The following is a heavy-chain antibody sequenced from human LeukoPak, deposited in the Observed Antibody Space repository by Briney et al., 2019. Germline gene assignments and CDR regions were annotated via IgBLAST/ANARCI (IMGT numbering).Heavy chain of an antibody. CDR1: GGTFSSYA. J-gene: IGHJ1*01. V-gene: IGHV1-69*05. CDR2: IIPIFGTA. D-gene: IGHD4-17*01. Sequence: SVKVSCXASGGTFSSYAISWVRQAPGQGLEWMGRIIPIFGTANYAQKFQGRVTITTDESTSTAYMELSSLRSEDTAVYYCARDARDYGDYGWYFQHWGQGTLVTVSS. CDR3: ARDARDYGDYGWYFQH.